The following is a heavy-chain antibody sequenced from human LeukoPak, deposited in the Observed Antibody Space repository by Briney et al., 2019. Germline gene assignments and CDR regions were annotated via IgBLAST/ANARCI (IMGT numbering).Heavy chain of an antibody. Sequence: SLRLSCVASAFSLNTYNMNWVRQAPGKGLEWVSGISWNNRDIGYADSVKGRFTFSRDNAKNSLFLQMNSLRAEDTALYYCVKTRNSGSGAFDVWGQGTMVTVSS. CDR1: AFSLNTYN. J-gene: IGHJ3*01. D-gene: IGHD3-10*01. V-gene: IGHV3-9*01. CDR2: ISWNNRDI. CDR3: VKTRNSGSGAFDV.